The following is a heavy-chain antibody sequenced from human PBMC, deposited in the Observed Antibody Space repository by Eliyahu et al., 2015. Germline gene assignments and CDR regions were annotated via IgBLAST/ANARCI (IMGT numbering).Heavy chain of an antibody. CDR1: XFTXXSYS. Sequence: EVQLVESGGGLVXPGGSLRLSYSAXXFTXXSYSMNWVRQAPGKGLEWVXSIXSSSSYIYYADSVKGRFTISRDNAKNSLYLQMNSLRAEDTAVYYCATSGYSYGFYAFDIWGQGTMVTVSS. D-gene: IGHD5-18*01. CDR3: ATSGYSYGFYAFDI. J-gene: IGHJ3*02. CDR2: IXSSSSYI. V-gene: IGHV3-21*01.